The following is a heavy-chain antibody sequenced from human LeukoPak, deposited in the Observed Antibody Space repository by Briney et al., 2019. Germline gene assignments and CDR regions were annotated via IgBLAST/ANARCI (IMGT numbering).Heavy chain of an antibody. CDR3: VRDGRSDLVEGFDI. Sequence: HPGGSLRLSCEASGFTFSTYNMEWVRQAPGRGLEWVALIAWDGVNTYYGHSVKGRFTISRDNSKNTVYLQMNSLTDEDTAVYYCVRDGRSDLVEGFDIWGRGTVVAVSS. J-gene: IGHJ3*02. CDR2: IAWDGVNT. V-gene: IGHV3-30*03. CDR1: GFTFSTYN. D-gene: IGHD3-9*01.